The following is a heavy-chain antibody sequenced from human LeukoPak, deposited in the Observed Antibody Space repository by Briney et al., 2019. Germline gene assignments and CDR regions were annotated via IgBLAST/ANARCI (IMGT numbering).Heavy chain of an antibody. V-gene: IGHV4-59*08. CDR1: GGSINTYY. Sequence: SETLSLTCTVSGGSINTYYGSWIRQAPGKGLEWIGHIYYSGNTNYNPSLNSRVTISVDTSKNQFSLRLSSVTAADTAVYYCARHGDYVGLDYWGQGILVTVSS. CDR3: ARHGDYVGLDY. D-gene: IGHD4-17*01. J-gene: IGHJ4*02. CDR2: IYYSGNT.